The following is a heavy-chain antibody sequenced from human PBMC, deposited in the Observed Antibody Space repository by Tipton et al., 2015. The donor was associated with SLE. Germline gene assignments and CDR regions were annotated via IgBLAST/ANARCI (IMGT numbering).Heavy chain of an antibody. V-gene: IGHV4-59*11. J-gene: IGHJ4*02. D-gene: IGHD6-19*01. CDR2: IFYSGGT. Sequence: TLSLTCTVSGASIGSHHWTWIRQPPGKGLGWIGNIFYSGGTSYSPFLNSRITISVDTSKNQLSLNVISMTAADTAVYYCARLAVAGMWYYFDFWGQGAPVTVSS. CDR1: GASIGSHH. CDR3: ARLAVAGMWYYFDF.